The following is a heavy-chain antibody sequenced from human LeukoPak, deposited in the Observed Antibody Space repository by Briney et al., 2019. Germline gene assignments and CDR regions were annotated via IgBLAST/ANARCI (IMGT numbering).Heavy chain of an antibody. CDR1: GYTFTGYH. J-gene: IGHJ6*03. V-gene: IGHV1-2*02. D-gene: IGHD3-3*01. CDR3: ARINYDFWSGYYYYYYYMDV. Sequence: ASVKVSCKASGYTFTGYHMHWARQAPGQGLEWMGWINPNSGGTNYAQKFQGRVTMTRDTSISTAYMELSRLRSDDTAVYYCARINYDFWSGYYYYYYYMDVWGKGTTVTVSS. CDR2: INPNSGGT.